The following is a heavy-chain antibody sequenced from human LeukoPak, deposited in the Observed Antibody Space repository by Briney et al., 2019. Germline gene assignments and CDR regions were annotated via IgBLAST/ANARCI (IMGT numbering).Heavy chain of an antibody. D-gene: IGHD3-9*01. Sequence: GGSLRLSSEESGFSFVTDYMSLIRQAPGKGLVWVSVIHSGGATFYADSVKGRFTISRDTSKNTLSLQMNNLRAEETGVYYCASGEEFCRVSSSGLFDFWGQGTMVIVSS. V-gene: IGHV3-53*01. CDR3: ASGEEFCRVSSSGLFDF. CDR2: IHSGGAT. J-gene: IGHJ3*01. CDR1: GFSFVTDY.